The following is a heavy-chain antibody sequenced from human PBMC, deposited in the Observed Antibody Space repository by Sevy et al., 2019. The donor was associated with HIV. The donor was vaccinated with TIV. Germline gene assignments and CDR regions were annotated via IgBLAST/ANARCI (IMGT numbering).Heavy chain of an antibody. CDR2: IYHSGST. V-gene: IGHV4-38-2*02. Sequence: SETLSLTCAVSGYSISSGYYWGWIRQPPGKGLEWIGSIYHSGSTYYNPSLKSRVTISVDTSKNQFSLKLSSVTAADTAVYYCARDREGDYANDAFDIWGQGTMVTVSS. CDR3: ARDREGDYANDAFDI. J-gene: IGHJ3*02. CDR1: GYSISSGYY. D-gene: IGHD4-17*01.